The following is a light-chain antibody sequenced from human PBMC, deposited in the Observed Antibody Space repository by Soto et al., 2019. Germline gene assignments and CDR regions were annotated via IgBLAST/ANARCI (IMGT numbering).Light chain of an antibody. CDR2: LGS. V-gene: IGKV2-28*01. Sequence: DIVMTQSPLSLPVTPGEPASISCRSSQSLLHSNGYNYLDWYLQKPGQSPQLLIYLGSNRASGDPARCSGSGSGTDLTLKISRVEAEDVGVYYCMQALQTPITFGHGTRLEMK. CDR3: MQALQTPIT. J-gene: IGKJ5*01. CDR1: QSLLHSNGYNY.